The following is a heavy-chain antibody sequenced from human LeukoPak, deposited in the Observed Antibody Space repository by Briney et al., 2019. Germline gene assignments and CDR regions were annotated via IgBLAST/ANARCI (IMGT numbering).Heavy chain of an antibody. D-gene: IGHD2-2*01. J-gene: IGHJ4*02. CDR3: ARDPGYCSSTSCYGGYFDY. CDR2: ISAYNGNT. V-gene: IGHV1-18*01. Sequence: GASVKVSCKASGYTFTSYGISWVRQAPGQGLEWMGWISAYNGNTNYAQKLQGRVTMTTDTSTSTAYMELRSLRSDDTAVYYCARDPGYCSSTSCYGGYFDYWGQGTLVTVSS. CDR1: GYTFTSYG.